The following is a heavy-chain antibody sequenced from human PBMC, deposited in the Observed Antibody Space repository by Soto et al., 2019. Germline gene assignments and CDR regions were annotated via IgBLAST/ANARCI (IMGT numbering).Heavy chain of an antibody. CDR1: GYTFTDHY. Sequence: ASVKVSCKVSGYTFTDHYVHWGQQAPGKGLEWLGLVEPEESETIYAEKFQGRVTITADTSTDTAYKEPRSLRSEDTGVYYCAYGSGSYLHYVEYWGQGTLVTVSS. V-gene: IGHV1-69-2*01. CDR2: VEPEESET. D-gene: IGHD3-10*01. J-gene: IGHJ4*02. CDR3: AYGSGSYLHYVEY.